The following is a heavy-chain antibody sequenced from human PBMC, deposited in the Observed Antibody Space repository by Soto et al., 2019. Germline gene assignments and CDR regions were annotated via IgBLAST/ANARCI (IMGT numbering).Heavy chain of an antibody. D-gene: IGHD2-15*01. V-gene: IGHV1-69*13. CDR2: ITPMFGTA. Sequence: ASVKVSCKASGGTFSRYTISWVRQAPGQGLEWMGGITPMFGTANYAQKFQGRVTITADESTSTAYMELSSLRSEDTAVYYCARDRGGYCSGGSCYSGSYAFDIWGQGTMVTVSS. CDR3: ARDRGGYCSGGSCYSGSYAFDI. J-gene: IGHJ3*02. CDR1: GGTFSRYT.